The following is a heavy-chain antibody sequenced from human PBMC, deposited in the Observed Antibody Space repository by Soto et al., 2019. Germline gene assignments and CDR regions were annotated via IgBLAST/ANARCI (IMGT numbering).Heavy chain of an antibody. Sequence: PGGSLRLSCAASGFTFSSYGMHWVRQAPGKGLEWVAVIWYDGSNKYYADSVKGRFTISRDNSKKSLYLQMDSLRVEDTAVYYCVGALTYEVPYYYYGMDVWGQGTTVTVSS. V-gene: IGHV3-33*01. D-gene: IGHD3-16*01. CDR2: IWYDGSNK. CDR1: GFTFSSYG. CDR3: VGALTYEVPYYYYGMDV. J-gene: IGHJ6*02.